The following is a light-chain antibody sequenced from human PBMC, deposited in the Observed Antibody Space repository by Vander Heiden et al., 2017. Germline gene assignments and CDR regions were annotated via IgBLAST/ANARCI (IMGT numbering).Light chain of an antibody. V-gene: IGKV1-5*03. CDR2: KAS. CDR3: QQYNSYSPFT. Sequence: DIQMTQSPSTLSASVGDRVTITCRASQSISSWLAWYQQKPGKAPKLLIYKASSLESGVPSSFSGSGYGKEFTLTISSRQPDDFATYYCQQYNSYSPFTFGQRTKLEIK. J-gene: IGKJ2*01. CDR1: QSISSW.